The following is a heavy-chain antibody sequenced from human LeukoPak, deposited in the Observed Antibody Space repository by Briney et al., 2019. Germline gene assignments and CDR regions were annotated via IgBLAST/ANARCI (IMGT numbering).Heavy chain of an antibody. Sequence: GGSLRLSWASSGFTFSSYAMSWVRQAPGKGLEWVSAISGSGGSTYYADSVKGRFTISRDNSKNTLYLQMNSLRAEDTAVYYCAKGCSSTSCYYYYYYMDVWGKGTTVTVSS. V-gene: IGHV3-23*01. J-gene: IGHJ6*03. D-gene: IGHD2-2*01. CDR3: AKGCSSTSCYYYYYYMDV. CDR1: GFTFSSYA. CDR2: ISGSGGST.